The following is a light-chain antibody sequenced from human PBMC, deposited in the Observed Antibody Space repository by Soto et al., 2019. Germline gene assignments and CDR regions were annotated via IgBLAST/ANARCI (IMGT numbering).Light chain of an antibody. CDR3: QQRSNWPSIT. Sequence: EIVLTQSPATLSVSPGERATLSCRASQSVSSYLAWYQQKPGQAPRLVIYDASTRATGIPARFSGSGSGTDFTLSISSLEPEDSAVYYCQQRSNWPSITFGQGTRMEIK. V-gene: IGKV3-11*01. CDR1: QSVSSY. CDR2: DAS. J-gene: IGKJ5*01.